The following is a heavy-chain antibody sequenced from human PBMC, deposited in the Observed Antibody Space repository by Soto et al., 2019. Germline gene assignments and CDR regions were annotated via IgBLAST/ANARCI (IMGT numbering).Heavy chain of an antibody. V-gene: IGHV1-18*04. Sequence: QIQLVQSGAEVKKPGASVRVSCKPSGYTFTTYGITWVRQAPGQGLEWMGWISAYDGSTNYAQKFQGRVSMTTDSSTSTAYMDLRSLRSDDTAVYYCARDPASAYSSSSFDYWGQGTLVTVSS. D-gene: IGHD6-6*01. CDR3: ARDPASAYSSSSFDY. CDR1: GYTFTTYG. J-gene: IGHJ4*02. CDR2: ISAYDGST.